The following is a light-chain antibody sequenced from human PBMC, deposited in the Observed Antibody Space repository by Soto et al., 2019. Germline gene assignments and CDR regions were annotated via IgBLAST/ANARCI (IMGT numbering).Light chain of an antibody. CDR3: QQYDSYSGLT. V-gene: IGKV1-5*03. CDR2: GAS. Sequence: DIQMTQSPSTLSASVGDRVTITCRASQSISSWLTWYQQKPGKAPKLLIYGASSLDSGVPSRFSGSGSGTEFTLTISSLQPDDFETYYCQQYDSYSGLTFGGGTKVEIK. CDR1: QSISSW. J-gene: IGKJ4*01.